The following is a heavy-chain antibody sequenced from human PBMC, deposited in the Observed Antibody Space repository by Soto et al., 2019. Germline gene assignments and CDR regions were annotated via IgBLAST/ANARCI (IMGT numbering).Heavy chain of an antibody. CDR2: INPSGGAT. Sequence: QVQMVQSGAEVKKPGASVKVSCEASGYTFTDYYMHWVRQAPGQGLEWMGRINPSGGATTYVQKFQGRVTMTTDTSTSTVYMDLSSLTSEDTAVYYCARGSSLALDYWGQVTLVTVSS. CDR3: ARGSSLALDY. V-gene: IGHV1-46*01. J-gene: IGHJ4*02. CDR1: GYTFTDYY.